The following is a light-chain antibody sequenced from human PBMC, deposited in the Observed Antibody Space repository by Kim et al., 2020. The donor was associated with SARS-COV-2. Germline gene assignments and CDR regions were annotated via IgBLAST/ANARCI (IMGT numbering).Light chain of an antibody. J-gene: IGLJ1*01. CDR1: SYNIGAGYD. V-gene: IGLV1-40*01. Sequence: VTISCTGRSYNIGAGYDVHWYQQLPGTAPKLLIYGNRNRPSGVPDRFSGSKSGTSASLAITGLQAEDEADYYCQSYDSSLSGSGVFGTGTKVTVL. CDR3: QSYDSSLSGSGV. CDR2: GNR.